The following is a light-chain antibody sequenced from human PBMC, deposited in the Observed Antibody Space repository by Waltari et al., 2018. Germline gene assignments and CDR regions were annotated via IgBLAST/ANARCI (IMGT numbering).Light chain of an antibody. J-gene: IGKJ4*01. CDR2: DAA. CDR3: QQFNSYPLT. Sequence: AIQLTQSPSSLSASVGDRVTITCRASQGISSALAWYQQKPGKAPKLLIYDAASLERGGPSRFSGSGSGTDSTLTISSLQPEDFATYYCQQFNSYPLTFGGGTKVEIK. CDR1: QGISSA. V-gene: IGKV1-13*02.